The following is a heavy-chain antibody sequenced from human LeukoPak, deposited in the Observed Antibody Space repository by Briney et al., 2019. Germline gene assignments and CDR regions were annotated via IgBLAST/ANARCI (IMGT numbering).Heavy chain of an antibody. J-gene: IGHJ4*02. CDR1: GFTFDDYA. CDR3: AKDMAAYYYASGNIDY. D-gene: IGHD3-10*01. V-gene: IGHV3-43D*03. Sequence: GGSLRLSCAASGFTFDDYAMHWVRQAPGKGLEWVSLISWDGGGTYYADTVKGRFTISRDNSKNSLYLQMNSLRAEDTALYYCAKDMAAYYYASGNIDYWGQGTLVTVSS. CDR2: ISWDGGGT.